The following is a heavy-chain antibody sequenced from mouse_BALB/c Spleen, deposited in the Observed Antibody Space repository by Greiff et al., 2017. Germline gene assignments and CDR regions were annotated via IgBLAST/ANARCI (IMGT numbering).Heavy chain of an antibody. V-gene: IGHV1-54*03. D-gene: IGHD1-2*01. CDR1: GYAFTNYL. J-gene: IGHJ4*01. CDR3: ATITTAIFYAMDY. CDR2: INPGSGGT. Sequence: VQLQQSGAELVRPGTSVKVSCKASGYAFTNYLIEWVKQRPGQGLEWIGVINPGSGGTNYNEKFKGKATLTADKSSSTAYMQLSSLTSDDSAVYFCATITTAIFYAMDYWGQGTSVTVSS.